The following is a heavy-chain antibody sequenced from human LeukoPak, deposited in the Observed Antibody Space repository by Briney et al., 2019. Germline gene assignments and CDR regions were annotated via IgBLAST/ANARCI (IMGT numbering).Heavy chain of an antibody. CDR2: IYSGGST. CDR3: AREVGGSAFDI. V-gene: IGHV3-53*04. D-gene: IGHD3-16*01. Sequence: PGGPLRLSCAASGFPDSSNYMSWLPQAPGKGLERVSIIYSGGSTYYADSVKGRFTISGHNSKNTLYLQMNSLRAEDTAVYYCAREVGGSAFDIWGQGTMVTVSS. J-gene: IGHJ3*02. CDR1: GFPDSSNY.